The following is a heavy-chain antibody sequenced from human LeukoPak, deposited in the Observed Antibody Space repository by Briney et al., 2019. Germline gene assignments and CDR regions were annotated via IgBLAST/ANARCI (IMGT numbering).Heavy chain of an antibody. D-gene: IGHD3-9*01. CDR3: ARAPTKFRRDWFDP. V-gene: IGHV3-48*03. CDR2: ISSSGSTI. CDR1: EFTFSSYE. J-gene: IGHJ5*02. Sequence: GGSLRLSCAASEFTFSSYEMNWIRQAPGKGLEWGSYISSSGSTIYYAASVKGRFTISRDTAKTSLYLQMNNLRVEDTAVYYCARAPTKFRRDWFDPWGQGTLVTVSS.